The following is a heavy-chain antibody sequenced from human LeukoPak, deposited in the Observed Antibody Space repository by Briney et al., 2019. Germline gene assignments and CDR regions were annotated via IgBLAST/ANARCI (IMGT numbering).Heavy chain of an antibody. Sequence: SETLSPTCAVSGVSIGSYFWSWIRQPPGKGLEWIGYIDNRGSTNYNPSLKSRVTISVDTSKNQFSLKLSSVTAADTAVYYCARQLWNYFDYWGQGTLCSASS. CDR2: IDNRGST. J-gene: IGHJ4*02. V-gene: IGHV4-59*08. D-gene: IGHD5-18*01. CDR1: GVSIGSYF. CDR3: ARQLWNYFDY.